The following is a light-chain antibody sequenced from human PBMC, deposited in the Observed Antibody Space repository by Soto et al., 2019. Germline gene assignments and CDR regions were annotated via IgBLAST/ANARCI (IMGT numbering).Light chain of an antibody. J-gene: IGKJ5*01. CDR2: DAS. V-gene: IGKV1-33*01. Sequence: DIQMTQSPSSLSASVGDRVTITCQASQDITNYLNWYQQKPGKAPQLLICDASNLKTGVPSRFSGSGSGTHFTFTISSLQPEDVATYYCQQYDNLPITFGQGTRLEIK. CDR3: QQYDNLPIT. CDR1: QDITNY.